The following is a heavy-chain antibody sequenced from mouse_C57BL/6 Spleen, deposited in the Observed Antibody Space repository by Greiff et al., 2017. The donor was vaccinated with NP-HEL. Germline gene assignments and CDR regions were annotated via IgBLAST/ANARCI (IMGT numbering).Heavy chain of an antibody. V-gene: IGHV1-22*01. CDR1: GYTFTDYN. D-gene: IGHD2-4*01. J-gene: IGHJ2*01. Sequence: VEPGASVKMSCKASGYTFTDYNMHWVKQSHGKSLEWIGYINPNNGGTSYNQKFKGKATLTVNKSSSTAYMELRSLTSEDSAVYYCARGGLRDYFDYWGQGTTLTVSS. CDR3: ARGGLRDYFDY. CDR2: INPNNGGT.